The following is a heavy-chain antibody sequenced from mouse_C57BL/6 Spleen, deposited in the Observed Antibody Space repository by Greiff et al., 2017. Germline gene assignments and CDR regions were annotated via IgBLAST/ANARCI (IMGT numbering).Heavy chain of an antibody. CDR3: TRDDGSSKDY. J-gene: IGHJ2*01. V-gene: IGHV5-9-1*02. Sequence: EVKLMESGAGLVKPGGSLTLSCAASGFTFSSYALSWVRQTPEKRLEWVACISSGGDYIYYADTVKGRFTIYRDNARNTLYLQMSSLKSEDTAMYYCTRDDGSSKDYWGQGTTLTVSS. D-gene: IGHD1-1*01. CDR2: ISSGGDYI. CDR1: GFTFSSYA.